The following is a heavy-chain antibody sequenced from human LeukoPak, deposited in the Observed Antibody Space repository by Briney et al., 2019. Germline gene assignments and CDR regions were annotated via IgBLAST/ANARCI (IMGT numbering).Heavy chain of an antibody. CDR2: ISGSGGST. CDR3: AKLTYCSGGSCYGYFDY. J-gene: IGHJ4*02. CDR1: GFTFSSYA. D-gene: IGHD2-15*01. V-gene: IGHV3-23*01. Sequence: GGSLRLSCAASGFTFSSYAMSWVRQAPGKGLEWVSAISGSGGSTYYADSVKGRFTISRDNSKNTLYLQMNSLRAEDTAVYYCAKLTYCSGGSCYGYFDYWGQGTLVTVSS.